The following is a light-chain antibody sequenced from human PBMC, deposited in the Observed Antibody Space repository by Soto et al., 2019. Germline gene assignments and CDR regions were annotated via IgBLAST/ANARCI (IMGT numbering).Light chain of an antibody. J-gene: IGLJ2*01. CDR2: DVS. CDR3: SSYAGGNVVV. CDR1: SSDVGGYNY. Sequence: QSALTQPPSASGSPGQSVTISCTGTSSDVGGYNYVCWYQQYPDKAPKLMIYDVSKRPSGVADRFSGSKLGNTASLTVSGLQAEDEADYYCSSYAGGNVVVFGGGTKLTVL. V-gene: IGLV2-8*01.